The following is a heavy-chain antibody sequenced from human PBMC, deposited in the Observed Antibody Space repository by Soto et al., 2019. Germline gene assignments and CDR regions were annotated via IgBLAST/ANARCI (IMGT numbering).Heavy chain of an antibody. CDR2: ISNDGSNK. D-gene: IGHD6-13*01. CDR3: ARDDGDSNSWYDY. V-gene: IGHV3-30-3*01. CDR1: GFTFSSYA. J-gene: IGHJ4*02. Sequence: QVQLVESGGGVVQPGRSLRLSCAASGFTFSSYAMHWVRQAPGKGLEWVALISNDGSNKYYADSVKGRFTISRDNSKNTLYLQMNSLRAEDRAVYYCARDDGDSNSWYDYWGQGTLVTVSS.